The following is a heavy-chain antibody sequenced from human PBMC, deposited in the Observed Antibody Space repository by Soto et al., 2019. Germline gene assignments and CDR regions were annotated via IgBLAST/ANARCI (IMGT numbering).Heavy chain of an antibody. J-gene: IGHJ4*02. V-gene: IGHV1-18*04. D-gene: IGHD3-3*01. CDR3: AGDRPYFRDHEYGVSF. CDR1: GYTFTTSG. Sequence: QIQLVQSGAEVKKPGASVKVSCKTSGYTFTTSGLSWVRQAPGQALEWMGWISAFNGYTSYAQKFRGRVTMSTDKSTDSAYMELRSLRSDDTAVYYCAGDRPYFRDHEYGVSFWGQGTLVTVSS. CDR2: ISAFNGYT.